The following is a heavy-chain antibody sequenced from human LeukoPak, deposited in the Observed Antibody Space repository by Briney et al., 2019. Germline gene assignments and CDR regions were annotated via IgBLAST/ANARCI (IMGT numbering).Heavy chain of an antibody. Sequence: SETLSLTCTVSGGSISSYYWSWIRQPAGKGLEWIGRIYTSGSTNYNPSLKSRVTMSVDTSKNQFSLKLSSVTAADTAVYYCARFRRAYCGGDCLEYYFDYWGQGTLVTVSS. D-gene: IGHD2-21*01. V-gene: IGHV4-4*07. CDR1: GGSISSYY. CDR2: IYTSGST. J-gene: IGHJ4*02. CDR3: ARFRRAYCGGDCLEYYFDY.